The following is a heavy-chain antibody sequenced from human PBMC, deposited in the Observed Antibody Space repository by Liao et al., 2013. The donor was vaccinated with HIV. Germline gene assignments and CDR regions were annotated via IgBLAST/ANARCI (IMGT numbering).Heavy chain of an antibody. CDR1: GDLIRRDNYY. V-gene: IGHV4-61*02. J-gene: IGHJ2*01. CDR3: ARELERVTIFGVVSPYWYFDL. Sequence: QVRLQESGPGLVKPSQTLSLTCTVSGDLIRRDNYYWTWIRQPAGKGLEWIGHIYTGMSTTGTTNYNPSLKSRVSISADTSSNHVSLKLTSVTAADTAVYYCARELERVTIFGVVSPYWYFDLWAWHPGHCLL. D-gene: IGHD3-3*01. CDR2: IYTGMSTTGTT.